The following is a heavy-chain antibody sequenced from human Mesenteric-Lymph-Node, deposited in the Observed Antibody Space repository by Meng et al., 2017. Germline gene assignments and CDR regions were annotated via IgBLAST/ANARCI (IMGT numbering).Heavy chain of an antibody. CDR3: ARDGPAGTVTTSAFDI. J-gene: IGHJ3*02. CDR1: GGSISSSSYY. D-gene: IGHD6-13*01. Sequence: SETLSLTCTVSGGSISSSSYYWGWIRQPPGKGLEWIGSIYYSGSTYYNPSLKSRVTISVDTSKNQFSLKLSSVTAADTAVYYCARDGPAGTVTTSAFDIWGQGTMVTVSS. V-gene: IGHV4-39*07. CDR2: IYYSGST.